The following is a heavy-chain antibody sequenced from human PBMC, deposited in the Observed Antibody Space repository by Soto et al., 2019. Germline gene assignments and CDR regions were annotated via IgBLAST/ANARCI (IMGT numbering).Heavy chain of an antibody. J-gene: IGHJ4*02. V-gene: IGHV3-23*01. Sequence: EVQLLESGGGLVQPGGSLRLSCAASGFTFSSYAMSWVRQAPGKGLEWVSAISGSGGSTYYADSVKGRFTISRDNSKNTLYLQMNSLRDEDTAVYYCAKSLLGYCTNGVCPPDYWGQGTLVTVSS. D-gene: IGHD2-8*01. CDR3: AKSLLGYCTNGVCPPDY. CDR1: GFTFSSYA. CDR2: ISGSGGST.